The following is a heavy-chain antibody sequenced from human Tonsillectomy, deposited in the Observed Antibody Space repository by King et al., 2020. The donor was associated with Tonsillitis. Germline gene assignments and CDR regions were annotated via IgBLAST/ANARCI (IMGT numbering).Heavy chain of an antibody. CDR3: ARELRARYYSRGYYQNYNWFDP. V-gene: IGHV1-69*01. CDR2: ILPIFGTE. CDR1: GGTFSSYA. J-gene: IGHJ5*02. D-gene: IGHD3-22*01. Sequence: QLVQSGAEVKKPGSSVKVSCKASGGTFSSYAISWVRQAPGQGLEWMGGILPIFGTENYAQKFQGRVTITADESTSTAYMELSSLSSEDAAVYYCARELRARYYSRGYYQNYNWFDPWGPRTPVTVSP.